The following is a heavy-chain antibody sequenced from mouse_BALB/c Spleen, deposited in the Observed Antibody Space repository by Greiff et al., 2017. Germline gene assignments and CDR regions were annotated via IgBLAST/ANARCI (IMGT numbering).Heavy chain of an antibody. CDR2: IDPANGNT. CDR3: ASLYYRYDEGGFAMDY. CDR1: GFNIKDTY. V-gene: IGHV14-3*02. Sequence: VQLQQSGAELVKPGASVKLSCTASGFNIKDTYMHWVKQRPEQGLEWIGRIDPANGNTKYDPKFQGKATITADTSSNTAYLQLSSLTSEDTAVYYCASLYYRYDEGGFAMDYWGQGTSVTVSS. J-gene: IGHJ4*01. D-gene: IGHD2-14*01.